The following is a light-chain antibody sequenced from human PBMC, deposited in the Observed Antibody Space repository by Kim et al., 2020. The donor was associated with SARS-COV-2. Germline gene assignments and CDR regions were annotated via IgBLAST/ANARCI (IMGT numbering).Light chain of an antibody. J-gene: IGLJ3*02. CDR3: QSYDSSNPNWV. CDR1: RGSIASNY. V-gene: IGLV6-57*03. Sequence: TVTISCTRSRGSIASNYVQWYQQRPGSAPTTVIYEDNQRPSGVPDRFSGSIDSSSNSASLTISGLKTEDEADYYCQSYDSSNPNWVFGGGTQLTVL. CDR2: EDN.